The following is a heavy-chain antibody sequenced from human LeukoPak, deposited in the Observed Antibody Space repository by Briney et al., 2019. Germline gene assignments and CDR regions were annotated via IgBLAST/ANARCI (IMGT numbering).Heavy chain of an antibody. CDR2: IYYSGST. Sequence: SETLSLTCTVSGGSISSYYWSWIRQPPGKGLEWIGYIYYSGSTNYNPSLKSRVTISVDTSKNQFSLKLSSVTAADTAVYYCARVGDYGGNSVAFNIWGQGTMVTVSS. D-gene: IGHD4-23*01. CDR1: GGSISSYY. CDR3: ARVGDYGGNSVAFNI. V-gene: IGHV4-59*01. J-gene: IGHJ3*02.